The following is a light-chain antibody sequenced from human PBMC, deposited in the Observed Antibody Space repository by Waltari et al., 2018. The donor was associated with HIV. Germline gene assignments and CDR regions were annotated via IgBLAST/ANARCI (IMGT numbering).Light chain of an antibody. V-gene: IGLV1-44*01. CDR3: ETWDDSLTAVV. Sequence: QSVLTQPPSASGTPGQRVTISCSGGSPNIGSNAVNWYQQFPGTTPTLLSYSDDQRPSGVPDRFSGSKSAASASLAISGVQSEDEANYYCETWDDSLTAVVFGGGTQLTV. CDR2: SDD. CDR1: SPNIGSNA. J-gene: IGLJ2*01.